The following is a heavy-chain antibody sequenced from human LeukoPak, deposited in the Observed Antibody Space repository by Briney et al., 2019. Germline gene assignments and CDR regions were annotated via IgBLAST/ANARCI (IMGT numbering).Heavy chain of an antibody. V-gene: IGHV3-30*02. CDR3: AKDRGSFAGSGYFGEDY. D-gene: IGHD3-22*01. CDR2: IQYDGSNK. J-gene: IGHJ4*02. Sequence: PGGSLRLSCAASGFMFSNYGMHWVRQAPGKGLEWVAFIQYDGSNKYYADSVKGRFTISRDNSKNTLYLQMNSLRGEDTAVHYCAKDRGSFAGSGYFGEDYWGQGTLVTVS. CDR1: GFMFSNYG.